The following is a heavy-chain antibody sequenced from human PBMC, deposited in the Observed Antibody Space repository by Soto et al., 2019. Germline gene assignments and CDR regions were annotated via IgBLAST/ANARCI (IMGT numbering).Heavy chain of an antibody. D-gene: IGHD6-19*01. CDR1: GYSFTSYW. CDR3: ARLAGTGNYYYYGMDV. J-gene: IGHJ6*02. V-gene: IGHV5-51*01. CDR2: IYPGDSDT. Sequence: GASVKISCKGSGYSFTSYWIGWVRQMPGKGLEWMGIIYPGDSDTRYSPSFQGQVTISADKSISTAYLQWSSLKASDTAMYYCARLAGTGNYYYYGMDVWGQGTTVTVSS.